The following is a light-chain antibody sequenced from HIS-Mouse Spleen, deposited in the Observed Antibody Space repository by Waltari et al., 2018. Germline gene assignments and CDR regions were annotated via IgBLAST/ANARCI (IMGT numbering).Light chain of an antibody. J-gene: IGKJ2*01. CDR2: KAS. CDR1: QSISSW. V-gene: IGKV1-5*03. Sequence: DIQMTQSPSTMSASLGDRVTITCRASQSISSWLAWYQQKPGKAPKLLIYKASSLESGVPSRFSGSGSGTEFTLTISSLEPEDFAVYYCQQRSNWPYTFGQGTKLEIK. CDR3: QQRSNWPYT.